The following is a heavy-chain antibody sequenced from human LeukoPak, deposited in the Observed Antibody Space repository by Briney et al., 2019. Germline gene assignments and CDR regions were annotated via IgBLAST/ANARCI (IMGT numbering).Heavy chain of an antibody. CDR3: ARADDLLGLDYMDV. CDR2: IYYSGST. V-gene: IGHV4-59*01. D-gene: IGHD3-3*01. J-gene: IGHJ6*03. Sequence: SETLSLTCTVSGGSISGYYWSWVRQPPGKGLEWIGYIYYSGSTNYNPSLKSRVTISVDTSKNQFSLKLSSVTAADTAVYYCARADDLLGLDYMDVWGKGTTVTVSS. CDR1: GGSISGYY.